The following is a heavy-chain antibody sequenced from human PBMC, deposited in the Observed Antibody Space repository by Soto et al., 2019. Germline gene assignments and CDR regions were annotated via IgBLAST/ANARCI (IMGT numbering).Heavy chain of an antibody. CDR3: ARARLLQVTKRYGMDV. V-gene: IGHV1-24*01. CDR2: LDAEDGET. D-gene: IGHD4-4*01. Sequence: ASVKVSCKVSGYSLSDLSIHWVRQAPGKGLEWMGGLDAEDGETIYAQKLQGRGTMTEDTSTDTAYMELSSLTSEDTAVYYCARARLLQVTKRYGMDVWGQGTTVTVSS. J-gene: IGHJ6*02. CDR1: GYSLSDLS.